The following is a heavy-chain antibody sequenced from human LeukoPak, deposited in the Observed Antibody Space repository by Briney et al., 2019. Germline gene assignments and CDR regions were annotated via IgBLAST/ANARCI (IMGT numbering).Heavy chain of an antibody. CDR2: ISGSGANT. CDR3: AKALREGGCNIDY. D-gene: IGHD6-19*01. Sequence: GGPLRLSCAASGFTFSSYAMSWVRQAPGKGLEWVSAISGSGANTYHADSGKGRFSISRDNSKNTLYLQMNSLRAEDTAVYYCAKALREGGCNIDYWGQGTLVTVSS. CDR1: GFTFSSYA. V-gene: IGHV3-23*01. J-gene: IGHJ4*02.